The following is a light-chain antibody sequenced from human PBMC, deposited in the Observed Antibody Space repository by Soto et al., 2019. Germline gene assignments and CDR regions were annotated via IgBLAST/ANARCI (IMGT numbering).Light chain of an antibody. CDR3: MQAIFCPPVT. J-gene: IGKJ2*01. Sequence: DVVMTQSPLFLPVTLGEPASISCRSSQSLVYSDGNTYLDWFHQRPGQSPRRLIYRASNRDTGVPDRFSGSWSGASFTLKISRGEAEDVGGDYCMQAIFCPPVTFGQGIKLEF. V-gene: IGKV2-30*01. CDR1: QSLVYSDGNTY. CDR2: RAS.